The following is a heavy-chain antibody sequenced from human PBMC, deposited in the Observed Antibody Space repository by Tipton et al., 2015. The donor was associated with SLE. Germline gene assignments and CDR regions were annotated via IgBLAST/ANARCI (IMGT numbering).Heavy chain of an antibody. D-gene: IGHD6-13*01. Sequence: TLSLTCTVSGGSISSYYWSWIRQPPGKGLEWIGEINHSGSTNYNPSLKSRVTISVDTSKNQFSLKLSSVTAADTAVYYCARAGSWSVDYWGQGTLVTVSS. CDR3: ARAGSWSVDY. CDR2: INHSGST. CDR1: GGSISSYY. V-gene: IGHV4-34*01. J-gene: IGHJ4*02.